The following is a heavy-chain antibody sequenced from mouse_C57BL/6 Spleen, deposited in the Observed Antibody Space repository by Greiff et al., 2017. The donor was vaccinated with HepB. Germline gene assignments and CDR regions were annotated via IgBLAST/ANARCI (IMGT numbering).Heavy chain of an antibody. J-gene: IGHJ2*01. CDR2: IDPETGGT. D-gene: IGHD1-1*02. Sequence: QVQLKESGAELVRPGASVTLSCKASGYTFTDYEMHWVKQTPVHGLEWIGAIDPETGGTAYNQKFKGKAILTADKSSSTAYMELRSLTSEVSAVYYCTRALMVWGQGTTLTVSS. V-gene: IGHV1-15*01. CDR1: GYTFTDYE. CDR3: TRALMV.